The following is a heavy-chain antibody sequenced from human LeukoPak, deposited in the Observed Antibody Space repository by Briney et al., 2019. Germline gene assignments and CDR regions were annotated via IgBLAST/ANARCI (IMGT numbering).Heavy chain of an antibody. CDR2: IYYSGST. D-gene: IGHD3-3*01. CDR3: AGRLRFLEWLLSDWFDP. Sequence: PSETLSLTCTVSGGSISSSSYYWGWIRQPPGKGLEWIRSIYYSGSTYYNPSLKSRVTISVDTSKNQFALKLSSVTAADTAVYYCAGRLRFLEWLLSDWFDPWGQGTLVTVSS. J-gene: IGHJ5*02. V-gene: IGHV4-39*01. CDR1: GGSISSSSYY.